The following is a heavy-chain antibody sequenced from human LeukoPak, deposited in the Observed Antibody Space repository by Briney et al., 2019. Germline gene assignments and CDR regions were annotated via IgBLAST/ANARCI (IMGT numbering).Heavy chain of an antibody. Sequence: GGSLRLSCVAPGFTVSRNYMNWDRQAPGKGLEWVSSIHSGGNTYYADSVKGRFTISRDNSKNTLYLQMNSLRAEDTAVYYCAKEWDLSLAYWGQGSLVTVSS. V-gene: IGHV3-53*05. D-gene: IGHD1-26*01. CDR3: AKEWDLSLAY. CDR1: GFTVSRNY. CDR2: IHSGGNT. J-gene: IGHJ4*02.